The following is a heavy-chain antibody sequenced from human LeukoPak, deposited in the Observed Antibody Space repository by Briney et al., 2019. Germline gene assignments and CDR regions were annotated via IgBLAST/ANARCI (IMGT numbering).Heavy chain of an antibody. J-gene: IGHJ3*02. CDR3: ARDAIGYSSVNDAFDI. Sequence: GGSLRLSCAASGFTFSSYEMNWVRQAPGKGLEWVSYISSSGSTIYYADSVKGRFTISRDNAKNSLYLQMNSLRAEDTAVYYCARDAIGYSSVNDAFDIWGQGTMVTVSS. CDR2: ISSSGSTI. CDR1: GFTFSSYE. D-gene: IGHD6-19*01. V-gene: IGHV3-48*03.